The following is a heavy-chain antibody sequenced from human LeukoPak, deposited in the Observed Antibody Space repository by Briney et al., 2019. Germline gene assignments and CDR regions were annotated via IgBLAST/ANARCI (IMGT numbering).Heavy chain of an antibody. V-gene: IGHV3-64*01. CDR3: ARALAYCGGDCYSGLDY. D-gene: IGHD2-21*02. Sequence: GGSLRLSCAASGFTFSSYAMHWVRQAPAKGLEYVSAISSNGCSTYYANSLKGRFTISRDNSKNTLYLQMGSLRAEDMAVYYCARALAYCGGDCYSGLDYWGQGTLVTVSS. J-gene: IGHJ4*02. CDR2: ISSNGCST. CDR1: GFTFSSYA.